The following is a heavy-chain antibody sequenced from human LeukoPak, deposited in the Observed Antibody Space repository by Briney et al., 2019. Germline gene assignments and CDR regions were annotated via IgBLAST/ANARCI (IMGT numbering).Heavy chain of an antibody. Sequence: PGGSLRLSCAASGVTFSSYEMNWVRQAPGKGLEWVSYISSSGSTIYYADSVKGRFTISRDNAKNSLYLQMNSLRAEDTAVYYCARGNVGATGDYWGQGTLVTVSS. CDR2: ISSSGSTI. V-gene: IGHV3-48*03. D-gene: IGHD1-26*01. J-gene: IGHJ4*02. CDR3: ARGNVGATGDY. CDR1: GVTFSSYE.